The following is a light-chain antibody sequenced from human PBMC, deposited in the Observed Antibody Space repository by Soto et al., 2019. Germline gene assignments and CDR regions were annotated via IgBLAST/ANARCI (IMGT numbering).Light chain of an antibody. Sequence: QSVLTQPASVSGSPGQSITISCTGTSSDVGAYDYVTWYQQHPGKAPKLMIYDVRNRPSGVSSRFSGSKSGNTASLTISGLQAEDEADYYCSSYTTSSTLYVFGSGTKLTVL. CDR1: SSDVGAYDY. CDR3: SSYTTSSTLYV. CDR2: DVR. J-gene: IGLJ1*01. V-gene: IGLV2-14*03.